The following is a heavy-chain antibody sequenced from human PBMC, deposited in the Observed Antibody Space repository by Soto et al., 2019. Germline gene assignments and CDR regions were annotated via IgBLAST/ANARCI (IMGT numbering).Heavy chain of an antibody. Sequence: QVQLQESGPGLVKPSQTLSITCTVSGYSMSRSSAYYWSWIRQHPEKCLDWIGYIYSGGTTNYNPCLRSRVTISLDTANNLFSLNLSSVTAADTALYYCARDGGPRGEYYYAMDVWGPGTTVTVSS. CDR2: IYSGGTT. D-gene: IGHD3-10*01. CDR3: ARDGGPRGEYYYAMDV. V-gene: IGHV4-31*03. J-gene: IGHJ6*02. CDR1: GYSMSRSSAYY.